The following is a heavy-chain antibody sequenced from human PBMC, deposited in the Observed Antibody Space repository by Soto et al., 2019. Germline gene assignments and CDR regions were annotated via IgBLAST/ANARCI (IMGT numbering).Heavy chain of an antibody. CDR3: ARSLPGTYGACDL. CDR1: EFTFRSYW. Sequence: EVQLVDSGGGLVQPGGSLRLSCAASEFTFRSYWMHWVRQSPGKGLVWVSRISGDGSSTTYADSVRGRFTISRHNAKNTVYLQMDSLRAEDTAVYYCARSLPGTYGACDLWGQGTMVTVSS. D-gene: IGHD1-7*01. CDR2: ISGDGSST. J-gene: IGHJ3*01. V-gene: IGHV3-74*03.